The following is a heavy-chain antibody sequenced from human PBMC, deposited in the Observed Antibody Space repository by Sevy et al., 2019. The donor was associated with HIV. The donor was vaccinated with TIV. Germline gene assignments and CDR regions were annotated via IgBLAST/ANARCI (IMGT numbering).Heavy chain of an antibody. D-gene: IGHD1-26*01. CDR2: SYYSGST. CDR3: ARASPEHYYGMDV. V-gene: IGHV4-59*01. CDR1: GDSIRNFD. Sequence: SETLSLTCSVSGDSIRNFDRSWIRQPPGKGLEWIGYSYYSGSTNYNPSLKSRVTISVDTSKNQFSLKLRSVTAADTAVYYCARASPEHYYGMDVWGQGTTVTVSS. J-gene: IGHJ6*02.